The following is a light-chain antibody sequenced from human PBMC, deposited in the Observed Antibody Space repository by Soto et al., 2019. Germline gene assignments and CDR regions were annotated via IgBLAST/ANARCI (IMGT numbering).Light chain of an antibody. Sequence: DIQMPQSPSTLSASVGDRVTITCRASDNIVHWVAWYQQKPGKAPKLLIYKAANLADEVPSRFAGSGSGTDFTLTITRLQPDEFATYYCQHYNSFSRTFGQGTKVDIK. J-gene: IGKJ1*01. CDR2: KAA. V-gene: IGKV1-5*03. CDR1: DNIVHW. CDR3: QHYNSFSRT.